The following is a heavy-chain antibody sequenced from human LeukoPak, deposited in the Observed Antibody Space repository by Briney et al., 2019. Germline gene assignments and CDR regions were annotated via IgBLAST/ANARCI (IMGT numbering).Heavy chain of an antibody. CDR3: ARFYYGSGSSPNNWFVP. Sequence: SETLSLTCTVSGGSISSYYWSWIRQPPGKGLEWIAYIYYRGKTNYNPSLQSRVTLSVDTSKNQFSLKLTSVTAADTAVYYCARFYYGSGSSPNNWFVPWGRGTLVTVSS. D-gene: IGHD3-10*01. CDR1: GGSISSYY. J-gene: IGHJ5*02. V-gene: IGHV4-59*01. CDR2: IYYRGKT.